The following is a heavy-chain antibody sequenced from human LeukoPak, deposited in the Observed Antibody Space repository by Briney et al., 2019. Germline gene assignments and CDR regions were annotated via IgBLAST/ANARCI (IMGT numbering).Heavy chain of an antibody. D-gene: IGHD1-7*01. CDR1: GYSFTSYW. CDR3: ARHPWGTTDVIDY. V-gene: IGHV5-51*01. CDR2: IYPGDSDT. Sequence: PGASLKISCKGSGYSFTSYWIGWVRHMPGKGLEWMGIIYPGDSDTRYSPSFQGQVTISADRSISTAYLQWSSLKASDTAMYYCARHPWGTTDVIDYWGQGTLVTVSS. J-gene: IGHJ4*02.